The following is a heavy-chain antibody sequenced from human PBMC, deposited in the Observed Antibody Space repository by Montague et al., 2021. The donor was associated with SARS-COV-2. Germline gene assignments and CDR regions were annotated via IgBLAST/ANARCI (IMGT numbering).Heavy chain of an antibody. CDR3: AREDRWNWFDP. V-gene: IGHV4-59*01. Sequence: SETLSLTCTVSGGSINSSYWSCIRQPPGKGLEWIVYIYYRGSTNYNPSLQTRVTISVDTSKNKFSLQLNSMTAADTAGYYCAREDRWNWFDPWGQGTLVIVSS. CDR1: GGSINSSY. CDR2: IYYRGST. D-gene: IGHD5-24*01. J-gene: IGHJ5*02.